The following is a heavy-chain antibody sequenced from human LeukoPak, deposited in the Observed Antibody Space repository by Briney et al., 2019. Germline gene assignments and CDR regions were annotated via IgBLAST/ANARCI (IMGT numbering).Heavy chain of an antibody. V-gene: IGHV3-64D*09. J-gene: IGHJ4*02. D-gene: IGHD1-1*01. CDR1: GFTFSNYT. Sequence: PGGSLRLSCSASGFTFSNYTMHWVRQAPGKGLEYVSSISSNGGSTYSADSVKGRFTISRDNSKNTLYLQMSSLRAEDTAVYYCARRPAASSNWDSWGQGTLVTVSS. CDR3: ARRPAASSNWDS. CDR2: ISSNGGST.